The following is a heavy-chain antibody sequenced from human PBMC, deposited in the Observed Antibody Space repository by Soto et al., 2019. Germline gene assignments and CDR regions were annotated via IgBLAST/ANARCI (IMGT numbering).Heavy chain of an antibody. CDR2: IKFDGITA. J-gene: IGHJ6*02. CDR1: GFTFTAYW. CDR3: ARGIRNYYGADV. Sequence: QPGGSLRLSCVASGFTFTAYWMHWVRQAPGQGLVWVSRIKFDGITASYADSVNGRFTISRDNAKNTVYLQMDSLRAEDTGMYYCARGIRNYYGADVWGQGTTVTVSS. D-gene: IGHD2-21*01. V-gene: IGHV3-74*01.